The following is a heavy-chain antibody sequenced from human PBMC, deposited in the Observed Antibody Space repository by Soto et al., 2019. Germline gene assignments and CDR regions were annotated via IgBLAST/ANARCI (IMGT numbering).Heavy chain of an antibody. D-gene: IGHD4-17*01. CDR2: IIPIFGTA. CDR1: CGTFSSYA. CDR3: ARDPDYGDYGDAFDI. Sequence: SVKVSFKASCGTFSSYAISWVRQAPGQGLEWMGGIIPIFGTANYAQKFQGRVTITADKSTSTAYMELSSLRSEDTAVYYCARDPDYGDYGDAFDIWGQGTMVTVSS. V-gene: IGHV1-69*06. J-gene: IGHJ3*02.